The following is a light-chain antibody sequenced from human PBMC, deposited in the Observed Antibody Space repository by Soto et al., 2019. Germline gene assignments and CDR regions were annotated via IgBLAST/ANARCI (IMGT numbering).Light chain of an antibody. CDR2: EDA. J-gene: IGLJ3*02. V-gene: IGLV2-23*01. CDR1: NSDVGSYNL. Sequence: QSVLSQPASVSGSPGQSFTIPCTGTNSDVGSYNLVSWYQQHPGKAPKLIIYEDAKRPSGVSARFSGSKSGNLASLIISGLQAEDEADYYCRSYAGGGTWVFGGGTKLTVL. CDR3: RSYAGGGTWV.